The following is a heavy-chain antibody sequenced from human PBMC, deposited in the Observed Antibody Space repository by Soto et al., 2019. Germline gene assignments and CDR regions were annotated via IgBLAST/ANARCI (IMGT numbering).Heavy chain of an antibody. CDR2: IIPIFGTA. CDR3: ARDGSGYLSRASPMDV. D-gene: IGHD3-22*01. V-gene: IGHV1-69*01. Sequence: QVQLVQSGAEVKKPGSSVKVSCKASGDTFSSYAISWVRQAPGQGLEWMGGIIPIFGTANYAQKFQGRVTITADESTSTAYMELSSLRSEYTAVDYCARDGSGYLSRASPMDVWGQGTTVTVSS. CDR1: GDTFSSYA. J-gene: IGHJ6*02.